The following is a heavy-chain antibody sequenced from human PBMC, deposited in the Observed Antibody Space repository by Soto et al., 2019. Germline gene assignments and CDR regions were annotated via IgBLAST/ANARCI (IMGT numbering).Heavy chain of an antibody. CDR3: ARAVTTVTTLDY. Sequence: ESGGGVVQPGRSLRLSCAASGFTFSSYAMHWVRQAPGKGLEWVAVISYDGSNKYYADSVKGRFTISRDNSKNTLYLQMNSLRAEDTAVYYCARAVTTVTTLDYWGQGTLVTVSS. CDR1: GFTFSSYA. D-gene: IGHD4-17*01. J-gene: IGHJ4*02. CDR2: ISYDGSNK. V-gene: IGHV3-30-3*01.